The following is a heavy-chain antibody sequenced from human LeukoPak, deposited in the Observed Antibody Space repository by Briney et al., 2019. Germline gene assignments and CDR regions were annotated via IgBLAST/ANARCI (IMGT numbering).Heavy chain of an antibody. J-gene: IGHJ5*02. CDR3: ARAGASGWYAAGRFDH. Sequence: GGSLKLSCAASGFPFNNYWMHWVRQAPGKGLVWVSSINTDGRTTRYAASVQGRFTISRDNAKNTLSLQMNSLRDDDTAVYYCARAGASGWYAAGRFDHWGQGTLVTVSS. CDR1: GFPFNNYW. CDR2: INTDGRTT. V-gene: IGHV3-74*01. D-gene: IGHD6-19*01.